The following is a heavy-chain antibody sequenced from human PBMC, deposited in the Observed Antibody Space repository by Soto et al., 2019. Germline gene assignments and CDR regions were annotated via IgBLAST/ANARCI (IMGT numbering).Heavy chain of an antibody. Sequence: SVKVSCKASGGTFSSYAISWVRQAPGQGLEWMGGIIPIFGTANYAQKFQGRVTITADESTSTAYMELSSLRSEDTTVYYCATSLRLGELSLFDYWGQGTLVTVSS. CDR1: GGTFSSYA. V-gene: IGHV1-69*13. J-gene: IGHJ4*02. CDR2: IIPIFGTA. CDR3: ATSLRLGELSLFDY. D-gene: IGHD3-16*02.